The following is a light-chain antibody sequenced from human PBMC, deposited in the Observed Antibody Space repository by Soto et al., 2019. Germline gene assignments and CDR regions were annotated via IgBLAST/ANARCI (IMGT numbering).Light chain of an antibody. Sequence: QSVLTQPASVSGSPGQSITISCTGTSRDIGAYNYVSWYLQHPGKAPKLMIYEVVNRPSGISNRFSGSKSGNTASLTISGLQAEDEADYYCCSYAERNSVLFGGGTKVTVL. V-gene: IGLV2-14*01. CDR3: CSYAERNSVL. J-gene: IGLJ3*02. CDR1: SRDIGAYNY. CDR2: EVV.